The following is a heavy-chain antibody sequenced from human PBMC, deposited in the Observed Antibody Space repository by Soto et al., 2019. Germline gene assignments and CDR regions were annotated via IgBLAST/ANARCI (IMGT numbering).Heavy chain of an antibody. D-gene: IGHD6-13*01. CDR3: ARAGKAAPATGEYAMGV. CDR2: INPNNGGT. CDR1: GYIFTAYY. J-gene: IGHJ6*02. Sequence: GASVKVSCKASGYIFTAYYVHWVRQAPGQGLEWMGWINPNNGGTKNAQKFQGRVTMTRDTSSSTAYMELSRVTSDDMAVYYCARAGKAAPATGEYAMGVWGQGTTVPVS. V-gene: IGHV1-2*02.